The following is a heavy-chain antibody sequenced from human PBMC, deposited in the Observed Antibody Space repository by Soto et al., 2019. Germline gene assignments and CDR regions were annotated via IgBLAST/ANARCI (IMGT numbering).Heavy chain of an antibody. CDR1: GFSVSDNF. CDR3: ARDTHSAVRSVW. V-gene: IGHV3-66*01. CDR2: IYNDGTT. D-gene: IGHD4-4*01. J-gene: IGHJ4*02. Sequence: LVESGGGLVQAGESLRLSCAVSGFSVSDNFMTWVRQAPGKGLEWISVIYNDGTTYHADSVKGRFIASRDNSQNRLYIQMNNLRVEDSAVYFCARDTHSAVRSVWWGQGTLVTVAS.